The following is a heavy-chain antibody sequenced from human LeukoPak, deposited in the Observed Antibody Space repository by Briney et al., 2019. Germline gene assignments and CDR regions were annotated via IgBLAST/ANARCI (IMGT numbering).Heavy chain of an antibody. CDR1: GYTFTGDY. Sequence: ASVTLSCKASGYTFTGDYMHPVRQAPRQRLEWMGWINPNIGGTKYAQKFQVRVTIPRDKSISTAYMELSRRRSDDWALYYCARDILFETSADCSGGSCYPGAFDIWGQGTMVTVSS. V-gene: IGHV1-2*02. J-gene: IGHJ3*02. D-gene: IGHD2-15*01. CDR2: INPNIGGT. CDR3: ARDILFETSADCSGGSCYPGAFDI.